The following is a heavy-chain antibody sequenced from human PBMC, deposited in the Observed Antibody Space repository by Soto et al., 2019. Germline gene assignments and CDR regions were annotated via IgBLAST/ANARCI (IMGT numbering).Heavy chain of an antibody. V-gene: IGHV4-59*01. CDR1: GGSINNYY. Sequence: QVQLQESGPGLVKPSETLSLTCTVSGGSINNYYWSWIRQPPGKGLVWVGYIYYSGGTNYNPSLKSRVTTSVDTSNSQLSLKLSSVTAADTAVYYCAGRYSGYDDAFDIWGQGTMVTVSS. D-gene: IGHD5-12*01. CDR2: IYYSGGT. CDR3: AGRYSGYDDAFDI. J-gene: IGHJ3*02.